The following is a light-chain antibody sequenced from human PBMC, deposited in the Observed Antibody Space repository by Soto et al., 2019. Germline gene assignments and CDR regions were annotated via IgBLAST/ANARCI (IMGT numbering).Light chain of an antibody. CDR1: QRVSSDY. CDR2: DAS. CDR3: QQYGSSPLT. V-gene: IGKV3-20*01. J-gene: IGKJ4*01. Sequence: EIVLTQSPGTLSLSPGERATLSCRASQRVSSDYLAWYQQKPGQAPRLLIYDASSRATGIPDRFSGSGSVTDFTLTISRLEPEDFAVYYCQQYGSSPLTFGGGTKVDIK.